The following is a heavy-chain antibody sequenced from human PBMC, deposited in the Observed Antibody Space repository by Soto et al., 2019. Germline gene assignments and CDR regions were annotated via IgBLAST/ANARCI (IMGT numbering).Heavy chain of an antibody. CDR3: ARVAVGGAWGECDY. CDR1: GYTFTGYY. J-gene: IGHJ4*02. CDR2: INHNSGGT. Sequence: QVQLVQSGAEVKKPGASVKVYCKASGYTFTGYYMPWVRQAPGQGLEWMGWINHNSGGTKYAQKFQGWVTMTRDTSISTAYMGLSRLRSSDTAVYYCARVAVGGAWGECDYWGQGTLVVVAS. V-gene: IGHV1-2*04. D-gene: IGHD6-19*01.